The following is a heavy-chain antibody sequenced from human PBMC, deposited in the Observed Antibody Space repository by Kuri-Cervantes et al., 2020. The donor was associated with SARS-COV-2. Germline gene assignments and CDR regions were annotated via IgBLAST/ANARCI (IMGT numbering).Heavy chain of an antibody. D-gene: IGHD2-2*02. V-gene: IGHV1-18*01. CDR3: AREPPVPAAIFGLFLSDY. CDR1: GYTFTSYG. J-gene: IGHJ4*02. CDR2: ISAYNGNT. Sequence: ASVKVSCKASGYTFTSYGISWVRQAPGQGLEWMGWISAYNGNTNYAQKLQGRVTMTTDTSTSTAYMELRSLRSDDTAVYYCAREPPVPAAIFGLFLSDYWGQGTLVTVSS.